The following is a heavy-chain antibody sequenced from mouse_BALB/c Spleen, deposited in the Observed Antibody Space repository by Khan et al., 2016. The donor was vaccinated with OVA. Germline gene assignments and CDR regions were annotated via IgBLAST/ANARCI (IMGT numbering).Heavy chain of an antibody. J-gene: IGHJ2*01. V-gene: IGHV1-76*01. D-gene: IGHD3-2*02. CDR2: IYPGTVNT. Sequence: QVQLKQSGAELVRPGPSVNLSCKTSGYIFTSYWIHWVNQRSGQGLEWIARIYPGTVNTYYNEKLKDKATLTADKSSSTAYMQLSSLKSEDSAVYFCAREEALYYFDYWGQGTTLTVSS. CDR3: AREEALYYFDY. CDR1: GYIFTSYW.